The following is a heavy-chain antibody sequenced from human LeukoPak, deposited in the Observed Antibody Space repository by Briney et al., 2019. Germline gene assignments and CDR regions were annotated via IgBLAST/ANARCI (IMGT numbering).Heavy chain of an antibody. Sequence: SVKVSCKASGGTFSSYAISWVRQAPGQGLEWMGGIIPIFGTANYAQKFQGRVTITADESTSTAYMELSSLRSDDTAVYYCARDLGYYDNGGSDYGMDVWGQGTTVTVSS. CDR2: IIPIFGTA. J-gene: IGHJ6*02. V-gene: IGHV1-69*01. CDR1: GGTFSSYA. D-gene: IGHD3-22*01. CDR3: ARDLGYYDNGGSDYGMDV.